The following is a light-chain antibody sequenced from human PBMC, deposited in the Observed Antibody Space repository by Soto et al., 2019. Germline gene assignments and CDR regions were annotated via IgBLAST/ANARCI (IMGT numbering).Light chain of an antibody. J-gene: IGLJ2*01. Sequence: SYELTQPPSVSVSPGQTASITCSGDKLGDKHACWYQQKPGQSPVLVIHQDSKRPSGIPERFSGSNSGNTATLTISGTQAVDEADYYCQAWDSSVVFGGGTKVIVL. V-gene: IGLV3-1*01. CDR3: QAWDSSVV. CDR1: KLGDKH. CDR2: QDS.